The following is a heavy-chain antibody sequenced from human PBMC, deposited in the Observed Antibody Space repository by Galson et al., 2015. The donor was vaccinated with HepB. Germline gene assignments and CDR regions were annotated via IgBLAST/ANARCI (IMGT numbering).Heavy chain of an antibody. CDR3: ARGADTYYYDSSGYS. CDR1: GGTFSSYA. D-gene: IGHD3-22*01. V-gene: IGHV1-69*04. CDR2: IIPILGIA. J-gene: IGHJ4*02. Sequence: SVKVSCKASGGTFSSYAISWVRQAPGQGLEWMGRIIPILGIANYAQKFQGRVTITADKSTSTAYMELSSLRSEDTAVYYCARGADTYYYDSSGYSWGQGTLVTVSS.